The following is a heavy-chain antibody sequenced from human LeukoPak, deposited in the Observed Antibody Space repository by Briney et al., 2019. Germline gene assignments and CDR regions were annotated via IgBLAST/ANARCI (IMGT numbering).Heavy chain of an antibody. J-gene: IGHJ4*02. Sequence: GSVKVSCKASGYTFTGYYMHWVRQAPGQGLEWMGIINPSGGSTSYAQKFQGRVTMTRDMSTSTVYMELSSLRSEDTAVYYCARWREPFINYFDYWGQGTLVTVSS. CDR1: GYTFTGYY. D-gene: IGHD1-26*01. CDR2: INPSGGST. V-gene: IGHV1-46*01. CDR3: ARWREPFINYFDY.